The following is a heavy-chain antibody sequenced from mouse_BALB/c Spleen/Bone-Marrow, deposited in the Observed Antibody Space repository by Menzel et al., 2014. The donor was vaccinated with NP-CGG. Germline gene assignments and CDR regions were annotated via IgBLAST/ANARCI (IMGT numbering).Heavy chain of an antibody. J-gene: IGHJ4*01. CDR2: IDPANGNT. CDR1: GFNIKDTY. D-gene: IGHD2-3*01. V-gene: IGHV14-3*02. Sequence: VQLQHSGAELVKPGASVKLSCTASGFNIKDTYMHWVKQRPEQGLEWIGVIDPANGNTKYDPKFQGKATITADTSSNTAYLQLSSLTSEDTAVYYCARWLLPYGLDYWGQGTSVTVSS. CDR3: ARWLLPYGLDY.